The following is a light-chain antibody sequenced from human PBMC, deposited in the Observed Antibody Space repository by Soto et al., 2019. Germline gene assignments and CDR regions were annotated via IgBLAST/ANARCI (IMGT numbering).Light chain of an antibody. V-gene: IGKV1-33*01. CDR1: QSISSY. Sequence: DIRVTQSPSSLSASVGDRVSITCRASQSISSYLNWYQQKPGKAPKLLIYDASNLETGGPSRFSGSGSGTDFTFTISSLQAEDIATYYCQQYENLPITFGQGTRLEIK. CDR3: QQYENLPIT. J-gene: IGKJ5*01. CDR2: DAS.